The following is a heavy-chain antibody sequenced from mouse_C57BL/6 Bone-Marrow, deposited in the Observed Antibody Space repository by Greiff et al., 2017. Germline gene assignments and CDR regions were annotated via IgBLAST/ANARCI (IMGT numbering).Heavy chain of an antibody. D-gene: IGHD4-1*01. V-gene: IGHV1-76*01. CDR2: IYPGSGNT. Sequence: QVQLQQSGAELVRPGASVKLSCKASGYTFTDYYINWVKQRPGQGLEWIARIYPGSGNTYYNEKFKGKATLTAEKSSSTAYMQLSSLTSEDTAVYYCTLNWVYWYFDVWGTGTTVTVSS. CDR1: GYTFTDYY. CDR3: TLNWVYWYFDV. J-gene: IGHJ1*03.